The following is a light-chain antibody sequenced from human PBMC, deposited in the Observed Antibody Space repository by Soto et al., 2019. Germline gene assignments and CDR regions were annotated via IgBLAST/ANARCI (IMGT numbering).Light chain of an antibody. CDR1: QSVTSTY. CDR2: GTS. CDR3: QQSESSPRT. J-gene: IGKJ1*01. V-gene: IGKV3-20*01. Sequence: EIVLTQSPGTLSLSPWERATLSCRASQSVTSTYLAWYQQTPGQAPRLLIYGTSNRATGVPDRFSGSGSGTDFTLNISGLEPEDFAVYYCQQSESSPRTFGQGTKVEIK.